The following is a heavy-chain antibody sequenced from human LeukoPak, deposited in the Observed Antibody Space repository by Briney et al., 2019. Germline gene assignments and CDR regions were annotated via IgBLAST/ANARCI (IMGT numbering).Heavy chain of an antibody. D-gene: IGHD4-17*01. J-gene: IGHJ4*02. CDR2: ISGSGGST. Sequence: GGSLRLSCAASGFTFSSYAMSWVRQAPGKGLEWVSAISGSGGSTYYADSVKGRFTISRDNSKNTLYLQMNSLRAEDTAVYYCAKQGRGYYGDYAAFDYWGQGTLVTVSS. V-gene: IGHV3-23*01. CDR3: AKQGRGYYGDYAAFDY. CDR1: GFTFSSYA.